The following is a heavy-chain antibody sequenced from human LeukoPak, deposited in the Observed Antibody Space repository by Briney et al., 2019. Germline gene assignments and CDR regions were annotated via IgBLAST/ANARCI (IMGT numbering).Heavy chain of an antibody. CDR2: INPNSGGT. D-gene: IGHD3-22*01. V-gene: IGHV1-2*02. CDR3: ARGPSDSSGYYYEGDAFDI. Sequence: ASVKVSCKASGYIFTDYYMHWVRQAPGQGLEWMGWINPNSGGTNYGQKFQGRVTMTRDTSISIVYMELSRLRSDDTAVYYCARGPSDSSGYYYEGDAFDIWGQGTVVTVSS. J-gene: IGHJ3*02. CDR1: GYIFTDYY.